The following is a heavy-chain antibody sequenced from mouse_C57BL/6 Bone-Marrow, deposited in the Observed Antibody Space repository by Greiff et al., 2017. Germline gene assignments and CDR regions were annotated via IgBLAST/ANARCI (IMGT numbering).Heavy chain of an antibody. CDR2: ISDGGSYT. D-gene: IGHD2-3*01. CDR1: GFTFSSYA. J-gene: IGHJ2*01. V-gene: IGHV5-4*03. Sequence: EVMLVESGGGLVKPGGSLKLSCAASGFTFSSYAMSWVRQTPEKRLEWVATISDGGSYTYYPDNVKGRFTISRDNAKNNLYLQMSHLKSEDTAMYYCARGRGYDGYPFDYWGQGTTLTVSS. CDR3: ARGRGYDGYPFDY.